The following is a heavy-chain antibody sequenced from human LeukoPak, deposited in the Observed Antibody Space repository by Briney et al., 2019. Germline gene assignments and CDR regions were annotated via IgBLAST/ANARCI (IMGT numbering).Heavy chain of an antibody. J-gene: IGHJ6*02. CDR2: INDSGGT. Sequence: SETLFLTCAVYGGSFSGYYWSWVRQPPGKGLEWVAEINDSGGTTYNPALNRRVTITVDTPKTQFSLKPSSVTAAETAVYYCARQFRKTMVRGVMGYYYYGMDVWGQGTTVTVSS. D-gene: IGHD3-10*01. CDR1: GGSFSGYY. V-gene: IGHV4-34*01. CDR3: ARQFRKTMVRGVMGYYYYGMDV.